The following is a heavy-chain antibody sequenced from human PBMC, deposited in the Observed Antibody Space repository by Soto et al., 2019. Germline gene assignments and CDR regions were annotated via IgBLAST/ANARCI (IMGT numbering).Heavy chain of an antibody. D-gene: IGHD6-6*01. CDR1: VGSISSGGYS. CDR2: IYHSGST. CDR3: ARDRAEYSSSSKGEGWFDP. V-gene: IGHV4-30-2*01. J-gene: IGHJ5*02. Sequence: PSESLSGTGAVSVGSISSGGYSWSWMRQPPGKGLEWIGYIYHSGSTYYNPSLKSRVTISVDRSKNQFSLKLSSVTAADTAVYYCARDRAEYSSSSKGEGWFDPWGQGTLVTVSS.